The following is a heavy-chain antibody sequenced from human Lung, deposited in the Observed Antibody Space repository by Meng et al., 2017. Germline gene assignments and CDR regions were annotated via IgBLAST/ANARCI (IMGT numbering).Heavy chain of an antibody. CDR1: GYTFTTYA. CDR3: ARGHHVSTMMRGVFFDF. V-gene: IGHV1-3*01. J-gene: IGHJ4*02. Sequence: ASGKVSCKASGYTFTTYAMHWVRQAPGQGLEWMGWINAGNGNRKYSQKFLGRVTITRDTSASTAYMELSSLRSEDTAVYYCARGHHVSTMMRGVFFDFWGQGTLVTVSS. CDR2: INAGNGNR. D-gene: IGHD3-10*01.